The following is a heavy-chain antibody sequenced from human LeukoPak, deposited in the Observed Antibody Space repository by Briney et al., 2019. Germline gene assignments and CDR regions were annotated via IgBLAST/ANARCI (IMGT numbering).Heavy chain of an antibody. CDR1: GFTFSDYE. Sequence: PGGSLRLSCAASGFTFSDYEMNWVRQAPGKGLEWVSSISSSSSYIYYADSVKGRFTISRDNAKNSLYLQMNSLRAEDTAVYYCASYGSGNAWGQGTLVTVSS. J-gene: IGHJ5*02. CDR3: ASYGSGNA. D-gene: IGHD3-10*01. V-gene: IGHV3-21*01. CDR2: ISSSSSYI.